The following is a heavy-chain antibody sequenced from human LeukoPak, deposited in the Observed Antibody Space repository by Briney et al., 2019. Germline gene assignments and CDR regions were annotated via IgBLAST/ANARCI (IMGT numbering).Heavy chain of an antibody. CDR2: LSGSGGST. CDR1: GFIFNKHA. V-gene: IGHV3-23*01. CDR3: AKNDDMAVDYSDY. D-gene: IGHD2-2*01. J-gene: IGHJ4*02. Sequence: GSLRLSCAASGFIFNKHAMRWVRQAPGKGLEWVSGLSGSGGSTYYADSVKGRFTISRDNSKNTLYLQMNSLRAEDTAVYYCAKNDDMAVDYSDYWGQGTLVTVSS.